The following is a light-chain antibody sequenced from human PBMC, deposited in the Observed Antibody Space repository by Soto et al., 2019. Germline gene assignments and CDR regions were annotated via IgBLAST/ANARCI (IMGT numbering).Light chain of an antibody. V-gene: IGLV1-44*01. J-gene: IGLJ2*01. CDR1: RSNIGSNP. CDR3: AAWDDSLFAPV. CDR2: GSD. Sequence: QSVLTQPPSASGTPGQRVAISCSGTRSNIGSNPVNWFQQLPGTAPKLLIYGSDQRPSGVPDRFSGSKSGTSASLAISGLQSEDEADYYYAAWDDSLFAPVFGGGTKVTVL.